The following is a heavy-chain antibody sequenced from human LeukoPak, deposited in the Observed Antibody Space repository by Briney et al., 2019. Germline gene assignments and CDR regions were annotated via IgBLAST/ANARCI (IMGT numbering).Heavy chain of an antibody. V-gene: IGHV3-21*01. D-gene: IGHD3-3*01. CDR3: ARTMTSDAFDI. CDR1: GFSFSSYS. Sequence: PGGSLRLSCAASGFSFSSYSMNWVRQAPGKGLEWVSSISSSSSYIYYADSVKGRFTISRDNAKNSLYLQMNSLRGEDTAVYYCARTMTSDAFDIWGQGTMVTVSS. CDR2: ISSSSSYI. J-gene: IGHJ3*02.